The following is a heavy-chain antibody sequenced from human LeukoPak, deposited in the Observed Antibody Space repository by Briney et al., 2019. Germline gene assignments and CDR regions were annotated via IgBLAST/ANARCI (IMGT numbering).Heavy chain of an antibody. V-gene: IGHV5-51*01. J-gene: IGHJ4*02. Sequence: GESLKISCKGSGYNFNTYWIGWVRQMPGKGLEWMGIIYPGDSDTRYSPSFQGQVTISVDKSIGTAYLQWSSLKTSETAMYYCARRGSIAAPIDYWGQGTLVTVSS. CDR2: IYPGDSDT. CDR3: ARRGSIAAPIDY. D-gene: IGHD6-6*01. CDR1: GYNFNTYW.